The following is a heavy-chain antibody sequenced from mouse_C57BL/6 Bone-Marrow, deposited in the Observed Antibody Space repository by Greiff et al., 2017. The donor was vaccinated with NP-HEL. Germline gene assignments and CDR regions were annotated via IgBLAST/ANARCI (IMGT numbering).Heavy chain of an antibody. CDR2: IDPETGGT. V-gene: IGHV1-15*01. CDR1: GYTFTDYE. CDR3: TRERIYYYVYYAMDY. J-gene: IGHJ4*01. D-gene: IGHD1-1*01. Sequence: VQVVESGAELVRPGASVTLSCKASGYTFTDYEMHWVKQTPVHGLEWIGAIDPETGGTAYNQKFKGKAILTADKSSSTAYMELRSLTSEDSAVYYCTRERIYYYVYYAMDYWGQGTSVTVSS.